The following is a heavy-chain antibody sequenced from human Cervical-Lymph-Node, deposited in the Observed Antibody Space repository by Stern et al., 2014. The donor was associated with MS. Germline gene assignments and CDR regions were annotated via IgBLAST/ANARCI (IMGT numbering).Heavy chain of an antibody. CDR2: IYHDGST. CDR1: GGSFNNYY. CDR3: ARVDDCSGGTCFSTSWFDP. D-gene: IGHD2-15*01. J-gene: IGHJ5*02. V-gene: IGHV4-59*01. Sequence: QVQLQESGPGLVKPSATLSLTCTVSGGSFNNYYWSWIRQPPGKGLEWIGYIYHDGSTKYSPSLKSRVTISLHTSKKQFSLRLTSVTAADTAVYYCARVDDCSGGTCFSTSWFDPWGQGTLVTVSS.